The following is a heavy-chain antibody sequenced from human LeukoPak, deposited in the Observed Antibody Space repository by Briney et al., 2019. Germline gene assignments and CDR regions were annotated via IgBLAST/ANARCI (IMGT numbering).Heavy chain of an antibody. CDR1: GFTFSSYG. J-gene: IGHJ4*02. CDR2: IWYDGSNK. V-gene: IGHV3-33*06. Sequence: GRSLRLSCAASGFTFSSYGMHWVRQAPGKGLEWVAVIWYDGSNKYYADSVKGRFTISRDNPKNTLHLQMNSLRAEDTAVYYCAKDSTVTTSHFDYWGQGTLVTVSS. D-gene: IGHD4-17*01. CDR3: AKDSTVTTSHFDY.